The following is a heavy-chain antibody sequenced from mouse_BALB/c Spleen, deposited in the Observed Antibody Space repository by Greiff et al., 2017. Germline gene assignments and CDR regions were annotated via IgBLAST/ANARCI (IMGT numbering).Heavy chain of an antibody. CDR3: TVNRYDVKFAY. CDR2: IRLKSDNYAT. D-gene: IGHD2-14*01. CDR1: GFTFSSYW. V-gene: IGHV6-3*01. J-gene: IGHJ3*01. Sequence: EVKLVESGGGLVQPGGSMKLSCVASGFTFSSYWMSWVRQSPEKGLEWVAEIRLKSDNYATHYAESVKGKFTISRDDSKSRLYLQMNSLRAEDTGIYYCTVNRYDVKFAYWGQGTLVTVSA.